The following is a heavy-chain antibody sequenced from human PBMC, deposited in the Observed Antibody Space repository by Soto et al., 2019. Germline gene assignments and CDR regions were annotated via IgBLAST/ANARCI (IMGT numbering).Heavy chain of an antibody. Sequence: GASVKVSCKASGYTFTSYGISWVRQAPGQGLEWMGWISAYNGNTNYAQKLQGRVTMTTDTSTSTAYMELRSLRSDDTAVYYCAKDMVHCTGTRCARYFEKWGRGTLVTVSS. CDR1: GYTFTSYG. J-gene: IGHJ4*02. V-gene: IGHV1-18*04. CDR3: AKDMVHCTGTRCARYFEK. D-gene: IGHD2-8*02. CDR2: ISAYNGNT.